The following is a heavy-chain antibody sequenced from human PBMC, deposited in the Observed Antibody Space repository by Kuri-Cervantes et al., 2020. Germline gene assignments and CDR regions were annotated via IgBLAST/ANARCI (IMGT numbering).Heavy chain of an antibody. CDR2: ISSSSSTI. CDR3: TRSPYYYDSSGYPTQ. V-gene: IGHV3-48*01. J-gene: IGHJ4*02. D-gene: IGHD3-22*01. Sequence: GGSLRLSCAASGFTFSSYSMNWVRQAPGKGLEWVSYISSSSSTIYYADSVKGRFIISRDNAKNSLYLQMNSLRADDTAVYYCTRSPYYYDSSGYPTQWGQGTLVTVSS. CDR1: GFTFSSYS.